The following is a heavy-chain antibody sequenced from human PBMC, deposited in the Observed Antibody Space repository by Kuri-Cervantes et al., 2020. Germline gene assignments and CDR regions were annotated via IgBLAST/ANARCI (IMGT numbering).Heavy chain of an antibody. J-gene: IGHJ4*02. V-gene: IGHV1-18*01. Sequence: ASVKVSCKASGYTFTSYGISWVRQAPGQGPEWMAWISVYNGNTNYAQNVQGRVTLTTDTATSTAYRELRSLRSDDTAVYYCARRAAYRHRCYFDYWGQGTLVTVSS. D-gene: IGHD1-26*01. CDR2: ISVYNGNT. CDR1: GYTFTSYG. CDR3: ARRAAYRHRCYFDY.